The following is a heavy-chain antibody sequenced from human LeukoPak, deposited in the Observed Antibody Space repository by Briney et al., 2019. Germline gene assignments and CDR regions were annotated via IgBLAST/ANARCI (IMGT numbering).Heavy chain of an antibody. CDR2: ISGSSNTI. CDR1: GFAFSTYE. CDR3: ARDRRRDDYIDPFDY. V-gene: IGHV3-48*03. D-gene: IGHD5-24*01. Sequence: PGGSLRFSCAASGFAFSTYEMNWVRQAPGKGLEWVSYISGSSNTIYYADSVKGRFTISRDNAKNSLYLQLNSLRAEDTAVYYCARDRRRDDYIDPFDYWGQGTLVTVSS. J-gene: IGHJ4*02.